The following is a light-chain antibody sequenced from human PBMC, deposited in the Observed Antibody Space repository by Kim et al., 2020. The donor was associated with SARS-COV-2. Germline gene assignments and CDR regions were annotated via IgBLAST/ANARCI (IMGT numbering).Light chain of an antibody. V-gene: IGKV3-11*01. J-gene: IGKJ4*01. Sequence: EIVLTQSPATLSLSPEERATLSCSASQSINIYLAWYQQKRGQAPRLLIYDASNRATGTPARFIGSGSGTDFSLTITSLEPGDFAVYYCQQRNSWPLTFGGRTKVDIK. CDR3: QQRNSWPLT. CDR2: DAS. CDR1: QSINIY.